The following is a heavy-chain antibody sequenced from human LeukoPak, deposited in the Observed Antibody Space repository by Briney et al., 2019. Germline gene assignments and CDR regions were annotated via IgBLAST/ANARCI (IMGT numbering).Heavy chain of an antibody. V-gene: IGHV1-69*13. D-gene: IGHD6-13*01. CDR3: ARDAAAGTETLPWFDP. CDR2: IIPIFGTA. CDR1: GGTFNIYP. Sequence: SVKVSCKASGGTFNIYPITWVRQAPGQGLEWMGGIIPIFGTANYAQKFQGRVTITADESTSTAYMELSSLRSEDTAVYYCARDAAAGTETLPWFDPWGQGTLVTVSS. J-gene: IGHJ5*02.